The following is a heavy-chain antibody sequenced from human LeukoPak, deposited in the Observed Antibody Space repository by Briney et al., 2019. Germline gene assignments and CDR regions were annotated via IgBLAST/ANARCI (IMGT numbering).Heavy chain of an antibody. J-gene: IGHJ4*02. V-gene: IGHV4-31*03. CDR3: ARGWVTGGDSTGHFDY. CDR1: GGSISSGGYY. CDR2: IYYSGST. D-gene: IGHD2-21*02. Sequence: SQTLSLTCTVSGGSISSGGYYWSWIRQHPGKGLEWIGYIYYSGSTYYNPSLKSRVTISVDTSKNQFSLKLSSVTAADTAVYYCARGWVTGGDSTGHFDYWGQGTLVTASS.